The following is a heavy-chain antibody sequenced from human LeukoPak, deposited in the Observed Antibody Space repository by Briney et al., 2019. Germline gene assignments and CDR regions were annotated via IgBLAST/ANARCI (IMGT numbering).Heavy chain of an antibody. D-gene: IGHD3-3*01. CDR1: GFTFSSYG. CDR3: ARDGAPITIFGVVTPYYMDV. CDR2: ISYDGSNK. J-gene: IGHJ6*03. V-gene: IGHV3-30*03. Sequence: GGSLRLSCAASGFTFSSYGMHWVRQAPGKGLEWVAVISYDGSNKYYADSVKGRFTISRDNSKNTLYLQMNSLRAEDTAVYYCARDGAPITIFGVVTPYYMDVWGKGTTVTVSS.